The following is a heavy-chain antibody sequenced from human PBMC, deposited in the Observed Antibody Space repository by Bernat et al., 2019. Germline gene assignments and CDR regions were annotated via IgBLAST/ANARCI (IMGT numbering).Heavy chain of an antibody. CDR3: ARHRAPIIKEFDY. CDR1: GGSISSSSYY. Sequence: QLQLQESGPGLVKPSETLSLTCTVSGGSISSSSYYWGWIRQPPGKGLEWIGSIYYSGSTYYNPSLKSRVTISVDTSKNQFSLKLSSVTAADTAVYYCARHRAPIIKEFDYWGQGTLVTVSS. CDR2: IYYSGST. J-gene: IGHJ4*02. D-gene: IGHD3-10*01. V-gene: IGHV4-39*01.